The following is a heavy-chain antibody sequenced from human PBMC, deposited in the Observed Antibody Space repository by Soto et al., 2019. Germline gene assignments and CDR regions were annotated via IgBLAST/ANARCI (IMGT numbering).Heavy chain of an antibody. CDR1: GGSISSGDYY. CDR2: IYESGRT. CDR3: ARGDRYSGSFSDYFDP. D-gene: IGHD1-26*01. Sequence: SETLSLTCTVSGGSISSGDYYWSWIRQPPGKGLEWIGYIYESGRTYYKPSLKSRASISMDKSRNQFSVRLTSVTAADTAVYFCARGDRYSGSFSDYFDPWGQGTLVTVSS. J-gene: IGHJ5*02. V-gene: IGHV4-30-4*01.